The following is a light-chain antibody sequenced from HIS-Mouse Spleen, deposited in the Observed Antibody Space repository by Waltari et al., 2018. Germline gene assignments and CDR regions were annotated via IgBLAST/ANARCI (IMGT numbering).Light chain of an antibody. J-gene: IGKJ4*01. CDR3: QQYDNLLPLT. CDR1: QDISNY. V-gene: IGKV1-33*01. CDR2: DAS. Sequence: DIQMTQSPSSLSASVGDRVTITCQASQDISNYLNWYQQKPGKDPKLLIYDASNLETGVPSRFSGSGSGTDFTFTISSLQPEDIATYYCQQYDNLLPLTFGGGTKVEIK.